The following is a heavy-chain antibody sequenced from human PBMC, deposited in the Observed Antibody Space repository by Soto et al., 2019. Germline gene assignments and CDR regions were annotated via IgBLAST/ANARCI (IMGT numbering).Heavy chain of an antibody. CDR2: ISGSGGST. Sequence: EVQLLESGGGLVQPGGSLRLSCAASGFTFSSYAMSWVRQAPGKGLERVSAISGSGGSTYYADSVKGRFTISRDNSKNTLYLQMNSLRAEDTAVYYCAKPGNLRSSGYYYVDAFDIWGQGTMVTVSS. CDR3: AKPGNLRSSGYYYVDAFDI. D-gene: IGHD3-22*01. V-gene: IGHV3-23*01. CDR1: GFTFSSYA. J-gene: IGHJ3*02.